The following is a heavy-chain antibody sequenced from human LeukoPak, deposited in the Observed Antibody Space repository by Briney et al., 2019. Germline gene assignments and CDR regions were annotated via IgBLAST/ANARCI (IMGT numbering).Heavy chain of an antibody. CDR1: GYTFTGYY. V-gene: IGHV1-2*02. J-gene: IGHJ5*02. CDR3: ARDLWVYSGYDRPIGFDP. D-gene: IGHD5-12*01. Sequence: ASVKVSCKASGYTFTGYYMHWVRQAPGQGLEWMGWINPNSGGTNYAQKFQGRVTMTRDTSISTAYMELSRLRSDDTAVYYCARDLWVYSGYDRPIGFDPWGQGTLVTVSS. CDR2: INPNSGGT.